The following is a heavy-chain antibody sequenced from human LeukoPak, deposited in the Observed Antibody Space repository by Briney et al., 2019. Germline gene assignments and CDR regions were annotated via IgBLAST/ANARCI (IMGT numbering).Heavy chain of an antibody. Sequence: GGSLRLSCAASGFTFSSYAMPWVRQAPGKGLEWVAVISYDGSNKYYADSVKGRFTISRDNSKNTLYLQMNSLRAEDTAVYYCAKTPRRDGYSSGQGFDYWGQGTLVTVSS. D-gene: IGHD6-19*01. CDR2: ISYDGSNK. J-gene: IGHJ4*02. V-gene: IGHV3-30-3*02. CDR3: AKTPRRDGYSSGQGFDY. CDR1: GFTFSSYA.